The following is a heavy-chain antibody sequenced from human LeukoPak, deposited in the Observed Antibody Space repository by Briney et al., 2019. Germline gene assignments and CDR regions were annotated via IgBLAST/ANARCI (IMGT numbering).Heavy chain of an antibody. CDR3: AREDIVVVPAAIGYYYYMDV. D-gene: IGHD2-2*01. Sequence: GGSLRLSCAASGFTFSSYWMHWVRQAPGKGLVWVSRINTDGSSTSYADSVKGRFTISRDNAKNTLYLQMNSLRAEDTAVYYCAREDIVVVPAAIGYYYYMDVWGKGTTVTVSS. J-gene: IGHJ6*03. CDR1: GFTFSSYW. V-gene: IGHV3-74*01. CDR2: INTDGSST.